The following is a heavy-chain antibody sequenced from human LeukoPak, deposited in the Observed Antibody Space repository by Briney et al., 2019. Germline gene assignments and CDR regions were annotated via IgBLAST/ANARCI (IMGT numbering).Heavy chain of an antibody. Sequence: GGSLRLSCAASGFTFSTYWMSWVRQAPGKGLEWVANIKQDGSEKYYVDSVKGRFTISRDNAKNSLYLQMNSLRAEDTAVYYCARDGRYSSGYLDYWGQGTLVTVSS. D-gene: IGHD6-19*01. CDR3: ARDGRYSSGYLDY. CDR2: IKQDGSEK. V-gene: IGHV3-7*01. CDR1: GFTFSTYW. J-gene: IGHJ4*02.